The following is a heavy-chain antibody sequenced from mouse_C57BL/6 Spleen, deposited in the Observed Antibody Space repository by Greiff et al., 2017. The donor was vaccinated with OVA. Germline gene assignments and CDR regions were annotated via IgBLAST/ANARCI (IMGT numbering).Heavy chain of an antibody. J-gene: IGHJ2*01. V-gene: IGHV1-72*01. CDR3: ARGGTTVVATGYFDY. CDR2: IDPNSGGT. Sequence: QVQLQQPGAELVKPGASVKLSCKASGYTFTSYWMHWVKQRPGRGLEWIGRIDPNSGGTKYNEKFKSKATLTVDKPSSTAYMQLSSLTSEGSAVYYCARGGTTVVATGYFDYWGQGTTLTVSS. CDR1: GYTFTSYW. D-gene: IGHD1-1*01.